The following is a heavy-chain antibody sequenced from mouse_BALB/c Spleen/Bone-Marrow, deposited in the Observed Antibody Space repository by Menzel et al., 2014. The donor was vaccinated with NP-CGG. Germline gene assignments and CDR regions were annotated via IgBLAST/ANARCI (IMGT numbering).Heavy chain of an antibody. CDR1: GFTFSSFG. V-gene: IGHV5-17*02. Sequence: EVKLMVSGGGSVQPGGSRKLSCAASGFTFSSFGMHWVRQAPEKGLEWVAYIIIGSSTIYYADTVKGRFTISRDNPKNALFLQMTSLRSEDTAMYYCARYGYYDAMDYRGHGTSVTVSS. J-gene: IGHJ4*01. CDR2: IIIGSSTI. CDR3: ARYGYYDAMDY. D-gene: IGHD2-2*01.